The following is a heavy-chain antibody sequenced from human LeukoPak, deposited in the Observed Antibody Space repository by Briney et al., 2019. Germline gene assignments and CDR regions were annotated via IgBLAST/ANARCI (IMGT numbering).Heavy chain of an antibody. CDR2: IYYSGST. CDR1: GGSISSSRYY. J-gene: IGHJ4*02. Sequence: PSETLSLTCTVSGGSISSSRYYWGWIRQPPGKGLEWIGSIYYSGSTYYNPSLKSRVTISVDTSKNQFSLKLSSVTAADTAVYYCARGSFLGGYAFDYWGQGTLVTVSS. D-gene: IGHD5-12*01. V-gene: IGHV4-39*07. CDR3: ARGSFLGGYAFDY.